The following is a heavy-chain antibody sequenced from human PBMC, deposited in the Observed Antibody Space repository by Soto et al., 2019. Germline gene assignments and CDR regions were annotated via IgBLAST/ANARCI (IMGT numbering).Heavy chain of an antibody. CDR3: ARDLTPGGADV. V-gene: IGHV3-9*01. CDR1: GLTFDEHA. Sequence: EVQLVESGGGLVQPGRSLRLSCVVSGLTFDEHAMHWVRQGPGKGLAGVSGIFWSGGSVGYADSVKGRFTVSRDKAKNSLYLQMDSLRAEDTALYYCARDLTPGGADVWGQGTTVTVSS. J-gene: IGHJ6*02. CDR2: IFWSGGSV. D-gene: IGHD4-17*01.